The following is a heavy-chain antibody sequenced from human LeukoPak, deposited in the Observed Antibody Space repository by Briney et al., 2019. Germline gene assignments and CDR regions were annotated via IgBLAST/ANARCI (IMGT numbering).Heavy chain of an antibody. V-gene: IGHV3-21*01. Sequence: GGTLRLSCAASGFTFSSYGMSWVRQAPGKGLEWVSSISSSSRYIYYADSMTGRFTISRDNAKNPLYLQMHSLRAEDTAMYYCARRAATERGHSYGLDYWGQGTLVTVSS. J-gene: IGHJ4*02. CDR3: ARRAATERGHSYGLDY. CDR1: GFTFSSYG. D-gene: IGHD5-18*01. CDR2: ISSSSRYI.